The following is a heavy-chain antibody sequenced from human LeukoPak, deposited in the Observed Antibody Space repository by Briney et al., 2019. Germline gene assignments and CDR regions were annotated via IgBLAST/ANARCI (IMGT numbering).Heavy chain of an antibody. CDR2: IYYSGST. D-gene: IGHD6-13*01. CDR3: ARRPGIAAAGVPPPLMDV. CDR1: GGSISSYY. J-gene: IGHJ6*04. V-gene: IGHV4-59*01. Sequence: SETLSLTCTVSGGSISSYYRSWIRQPPGKGLEWIGYIYYSGSTNYNPSPKSRVTISVDTSKNQFSLKLSSVTAADTAVYYCARRPGIAAAGVPPPLMDVWGKGTTVTVSS.